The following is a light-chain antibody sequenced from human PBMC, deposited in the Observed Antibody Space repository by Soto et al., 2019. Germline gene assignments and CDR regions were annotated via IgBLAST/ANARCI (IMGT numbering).Light chain of an antibody. CDR1: QSVDIN. J-gene: IGKJ4*01. CDR2: GAS. V-gene: IGKV3-15*01. Sequence: EIVLKQSPGTVSVYTGDRVTLSCRASQSVDINLAWYRQRAGQAPRLLVYGASTRATGIPVRFSGSGSGTEFTLTFSFLQSEDFAVYYCQQYNDWPPFFGGGSKVDIK. CDR3: QQYNDWPPF.